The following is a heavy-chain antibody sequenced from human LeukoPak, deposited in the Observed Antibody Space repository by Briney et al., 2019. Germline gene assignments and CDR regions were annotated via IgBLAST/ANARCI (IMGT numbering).Heavy chain of an antibody. V-gene: IGHV3-53*01. J-gene: IGHJ4*02. CDR2: IYSGGNT. CDR3: ARVGEGAAKD. D-gene: IGHD1-26*01. CDR1: GFTVSSNY. Sequence: GSLRLSCAASGFTVSSNYMSWVRQAPGKGLEWVSVIYSGGNTYYADSVTGRFTISRDNSKNTLYLQMNSLRAEDTAVYYCARVGEGAAKDWGQGTLVTVSS.